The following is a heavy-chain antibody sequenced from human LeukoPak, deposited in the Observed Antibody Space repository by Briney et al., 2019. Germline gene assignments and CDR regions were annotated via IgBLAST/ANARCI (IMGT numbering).Heavy chain of an antibody. CDR1: GFTISSYW. J-gene: IGHJ4*02. D-gene: IGHD2-21*01. Sequence: GVSLRLSCAASGFTISSYWMSWVRQAPGKGLEWVANIEKYGSDKYYVDSVKGRFTISRDNAKNSLYLQMNSLRAEDSAVYYCARSLWPEDYWGQGTLVTVSS. CDR2: IEKYGSDK. CDR3: ARSLWPEDY. V-gene: IGHV3-7*01.